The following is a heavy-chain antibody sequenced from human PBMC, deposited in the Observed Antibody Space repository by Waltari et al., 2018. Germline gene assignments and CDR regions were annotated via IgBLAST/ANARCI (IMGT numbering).Heavy chain of an antibody. D-gene: IGHD6-19*01. V-gene: IGHV3-53*01. CDR1: EFTVSSNY. Sequence: EVQLVESGGGLIQPGGSLRLSCAASEFTVSSNYMSWVRQAPGKGLEWVSVIYSGGSTNYADSVKGRFGISRDNAKNTLYLQMNSLRAEDTAVYYCARGGSSGWHNFDYWGQGTLVTVSS. CDR2: IYSGGST. J-gene: IGHJ4*02. CDR3: ARGGSSGWHNFDY.